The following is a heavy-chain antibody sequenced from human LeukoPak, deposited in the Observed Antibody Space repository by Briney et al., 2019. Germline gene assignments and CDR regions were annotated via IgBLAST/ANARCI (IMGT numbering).Heavy chain of an antibody. V-gene: IGHV1-69*04. CDR2: FIPILGIA. CDR3: ARDRWVLTTQRLTGDLYFDL. CDR1: GGTLSSDA. D-gene: IGHD7-27*01. J-gene: IGHJ2*01. Sequence: GSSVKVSCRASGGTLSSDAFSWVRQAPGQGLGWKGRFIPILGIANYAQKFQGRVTITADKFTSTTYLELNSLRSEDTAVYYCARDRWVLTTQRLTGDLYFDLWGRGTLVTVSS.